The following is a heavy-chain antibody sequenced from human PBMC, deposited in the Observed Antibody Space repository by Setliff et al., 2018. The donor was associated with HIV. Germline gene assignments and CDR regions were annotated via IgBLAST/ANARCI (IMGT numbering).Heavy chain of an antibody. J-gene: IGHJ4*02. CDR2: VIPIFGTP. CDR1: GGTFSTFSSSA. CDR3: ATALTANWNYEPHFDY. Sequence: GASVKVSCKASGGTFSTFSSSAISWVRQAPGQGLEWMGGVIPIFGTPKYPQKFQGRVTITADDSTTTAYMELSRLKPDDTAIYYCATALTANWNYEPHFDYWGQGSLVTAPQ. D-gene: IGHD1-7*01. V-gene: IGHV1-69*13.